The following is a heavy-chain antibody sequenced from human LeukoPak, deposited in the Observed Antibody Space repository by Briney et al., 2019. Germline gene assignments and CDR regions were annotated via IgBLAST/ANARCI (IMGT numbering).Heavy chain of an antibody. CDR1: GGTFISYA. Sequence: ASVKVSCKASGGTFISYAISWVRQAPGQGLEWMGGIIPIFGTANYAQKFQGRVTITADESTSTAYMELSSLRSEDTVVYYCASVVPAATGYYGMDVWGQGTTVTVSS. CDR3: ASVVPAATGYYGMDV. CDR2: IIPIFGTA. V-gene: IGHV1-69*13. D-gene: IGHD2-2*01. J-gene: IGHJ6*02.